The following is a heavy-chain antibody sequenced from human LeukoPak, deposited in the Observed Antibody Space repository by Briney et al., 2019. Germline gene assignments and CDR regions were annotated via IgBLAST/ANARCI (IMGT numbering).Heavy chain of an antibody. CDR3: ARDHSSGTFDY. V-gene: IGHV3-33*01. D-gene: IGHD6-25*01. CDR1: GFTFSSYG. CDR2: IWYDGSNK. Sequence: GRSLRLSCAASGFTFSSYGMHWVRQAPGKGLEWVAVIWYDGSNKYYADSVKGRFTISRDNSKNTLYLQMNSLRAEDTAVYYCARDHSSGTFDYWGQETLVTVSS. J-gene: IGHJ4*02.